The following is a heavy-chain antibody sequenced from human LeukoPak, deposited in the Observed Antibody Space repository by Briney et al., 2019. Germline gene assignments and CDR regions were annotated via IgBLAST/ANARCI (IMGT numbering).Heavy chain of an antibody. J-gene: IGHJ3*02. Sequence: GGSLRLSCAASGFTFSSYAMHWVRQAPGKGLEWVAVISYDGSNKYYADSVKGRFTISRDNSKNTLFLQMNSLRAEDTAVYYCARDLTNIHTTGSTYDAIDIWGQGTMVTVSS. V-gene: IGHV3-30*04. CDR3: ARDLTNIHTTGSTYDAIDI. D-gene: IGHD1-1*01. CDR2: ISYDGSNK. CDR1: GFTFSSYA.